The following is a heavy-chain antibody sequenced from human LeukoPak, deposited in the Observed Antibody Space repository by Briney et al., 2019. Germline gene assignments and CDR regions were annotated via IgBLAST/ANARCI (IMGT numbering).Heavy chain of an antibody. V-gene: IGHV3-23*01. J-gene: IGHJ6*02. CDR3: ARDQWFGELSTFYGMDV. D-gene: IGHD3-10*01. CDR1: GFTFSAYA. Sequence: GGALRLSCEASGFTFSAYAMTWVRQAPGKGLEWVSSIGSDNKPYYSGSVKGRFAISRDNYKNTLFLQLNSLRAEDTALYYCARDQWFGELSTFYGMDVWGQGTTVT. CDR2: IGSDNKP.